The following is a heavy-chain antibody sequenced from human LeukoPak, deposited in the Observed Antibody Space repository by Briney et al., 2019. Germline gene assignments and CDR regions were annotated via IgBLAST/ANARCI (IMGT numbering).Heavy chain of an antibody. CDR1: GFTFSSYA. CDR2: ISGSGGST. CDR3: ARQHSSSRYYFDY. J-gene: IGHJ4*02. Sequence: PGGSLRLPCAASGFTFSSYAMGWVRQAPGKGLEWVSAISGSGGSTYYADSVKSRFTISRDNSKNTLYLQMNSLRAEDTAVYYCARQHSSSRYYFDYWGQGTLVTVSS. V-gene: IGHV3-23*01. D-gene: IGHD6-13*01.